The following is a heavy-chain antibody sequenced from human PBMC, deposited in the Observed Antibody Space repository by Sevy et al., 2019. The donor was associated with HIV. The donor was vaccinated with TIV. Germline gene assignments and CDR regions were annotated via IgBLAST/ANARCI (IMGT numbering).Heavy chain of an antibody. D-gene: IGHD3-22*01. CDR2: ISGSGGST. CDR1: GFTFSPYA. Sequence: GGSLRLSCAASGFTFSPYAMSWVRQAPGKGLEWVSAISGSGGSTYNADSVEGRFTISRDNSKNTLYLEMNSLRVEDTAVYYGAKGDRSFYGLDVWGQGTTVTVSS. J-gene: IGHJ6*02. CDR3: AKGDRSFYGLDV. V-gene: IGHV3-23*01.